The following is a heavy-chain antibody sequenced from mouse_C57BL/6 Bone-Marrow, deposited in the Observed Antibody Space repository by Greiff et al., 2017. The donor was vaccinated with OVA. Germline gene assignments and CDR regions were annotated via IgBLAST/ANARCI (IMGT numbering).Heavy chain of an antibody. V-gene: IGHV1-26*01. D-gene: IGHD2-3*01. J-gene: IGHJ2*01. Sequence: EVQLQQSGPELVKPGASVKISCKASGYTFTDYYMNWVKQSHGKSLEWIGDINPNNGGTSYNQKFKGKATLTVDKSSSTAYMELRSLTSEDSAVYYCARYDGYSYYWGQGTTLTVSS. CDR1: GYTFTDYY. CDR3: ARYDGYSYY. CDR2: INPNNGGT.